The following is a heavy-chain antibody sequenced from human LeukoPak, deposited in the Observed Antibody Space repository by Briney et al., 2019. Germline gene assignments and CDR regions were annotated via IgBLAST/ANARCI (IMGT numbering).Heavy chain of an antibody. Sequence: PGGSLRLSCAASGFTFSSYGMHWVRQAPGKGLGWVAVISYDGSNKYYADSVKGRFTISRDNSKNTLYLQMNSLRAEDTAVYYCAKAVPYYYYGMDVWGQGTTVTVSS. CDR3: AKAVPYYYYGMDV. J-gene: IGHJ6*02. CDR1: GFTFSSYG. CDR2: ISYDGSNK. V-gene: IGHV3-30*18.